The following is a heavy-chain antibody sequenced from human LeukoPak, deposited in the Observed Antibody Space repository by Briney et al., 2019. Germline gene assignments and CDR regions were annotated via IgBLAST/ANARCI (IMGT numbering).Heavy chain of an antibody. CDR2: IYPTGTT. Sequence: PSETLSLTCSDSGDSISTYYWSWIRQPAGKGLEWIGRIYPTGTTNYNPSLESRVTMSLDTPKTQFSLKLSSVTAADTAMYYCARTVEPAYRVSDAFDIWGQGTMVSVSS. V-gene: IGHV4-4*07. CDR1: GDSISTYY. J-gene: IGHJ3*02. CDR3: ARTVEPAYRVSDAFDI. D-gene: IGHD2-2*01.